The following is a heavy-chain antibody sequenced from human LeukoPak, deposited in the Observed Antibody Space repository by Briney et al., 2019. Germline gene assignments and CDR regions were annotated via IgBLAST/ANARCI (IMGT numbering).Heavy chain of an antibody. CDR3: ARAVSGSYAPFDY. Sequence: GGSLRLSCAASGFTFSSYWMHWVRQAPGKGLVWVSRINSDGSSTSYADSVKGRFTISRDNAKNTLYLQMNSLGAEDTAVYYCARAVSGSYAPFDYWGQGTLVTVSS. J-gene: IGHJ4*02. D-gene: IGHD1-26*01. CDR2: INSDGSST. V-gene: IGHV3-74*01. CDR1: GFTFSSYW.